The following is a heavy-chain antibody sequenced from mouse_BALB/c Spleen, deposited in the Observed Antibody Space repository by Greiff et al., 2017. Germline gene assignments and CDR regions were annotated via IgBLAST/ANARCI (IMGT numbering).Heavy chain of an antibody. V-gene: IGHV5-6-5*01. CDR3: ARGRYDGFFYYAMDY. J-gene: IGHJ4*01. D-gene: IGHD2-3*01. CDR1: GFTFSSYA. CDR2: ISSGGST. Sequence: EVKLVESGGGLVKPGGSLKLSCAASGFTFSSYAMSWVRQTPEKRLEWVASISSGGSTYYPDSVKGRFTISRDNARNILYLQMSSLRSEDTAMYYCARGRYDGFFYYAMDYWGQGTSVTVSS.